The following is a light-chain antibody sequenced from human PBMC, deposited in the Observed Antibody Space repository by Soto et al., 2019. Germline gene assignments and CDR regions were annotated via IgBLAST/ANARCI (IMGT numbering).Light chain of an antibody. V-gene: IGKV1-39*01. CDR1: QSISSY. CDR3: HQSYSTPQT. CDR2: ASS. J-gene: IGKJ1*01. Sequence: DIDMTQSPSSLSASVGDRVTITCRASQSISSYLIWYQQKPGKTPKLLIYASSSLQSCVPSRFSGSGSGTDFTITISSLQPEDFATYYCHQSYSTPQTFGQWTKVDIK.